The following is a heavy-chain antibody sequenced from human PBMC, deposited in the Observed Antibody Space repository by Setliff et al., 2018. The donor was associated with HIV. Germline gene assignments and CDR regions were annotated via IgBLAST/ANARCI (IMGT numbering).Heavy chain of an antibody. J-gene: IGHJ4*02. CDR1: GFTFGSYN. CDR3: ARDFLTYYFDSSGYTDY. CDR2: ISSSSSTI. V-gene: IGHV3-48*04. D-gene: IGHD3-22*01. Sequence: GGSLRLSCAASGFTFGSYNMNWVRQAPGKGLEWISYISSSSSTIYYADSVKGRFTISRDNAKDSLYLQMNSLIAEDTAVYYCARDFLTYYFDSSGYTDYWGQGTPVTVSS.